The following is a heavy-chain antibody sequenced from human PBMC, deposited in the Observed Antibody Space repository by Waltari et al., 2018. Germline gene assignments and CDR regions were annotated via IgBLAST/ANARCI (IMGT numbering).Heavy chain of an antibody. D-gene: IGHD5-12*01. CDR1: GFRFGDYW. CDR3: ARKAGSGYPYGPFYYDN. CDR2: INVDGGYI. J-gene: IGHJ4*02. V-gene: IGHV3-74*01. Sequence: EVHLAESGGGVVQPGGSLRLSCTAPGFRFGDYWMHWFGQAPGKGLEWVARINVDGGYISYGDSVKGRFTISRDNAKNTVFLQLNSLRADDTAVYFCARKAGSGYPYGPFYYDNWGQGTLVTVSS.